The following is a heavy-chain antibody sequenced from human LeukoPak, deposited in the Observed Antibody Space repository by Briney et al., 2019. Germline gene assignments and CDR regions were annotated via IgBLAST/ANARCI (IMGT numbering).Heavy chain of an antibody. V-gene: IGHV3-21*01. CDR3: ATPVLRFFQTGY. J-gene: IGHJ4*02. D-gene: IGHD3-3*01. Sequence: GGSLRLSCAASGFTFSSYSMNWVRQAPGKGLEWVSSISSSSSYIYYADSVKGRFTISRDNAKNSLYLQMNSLRAEDTAVYYCATPVLRFFQTGYWGQGTLVTVSS. CDR2: ISSSSSYI. CDR1: GFTFSSYS.